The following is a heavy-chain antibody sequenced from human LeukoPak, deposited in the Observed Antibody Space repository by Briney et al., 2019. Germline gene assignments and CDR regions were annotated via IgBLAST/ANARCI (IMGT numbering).Heavy chain of an antibody. CDR2: ITVSSGTT. V-gene: IGHV3-23*01. Sequence: GGSLRLSCAASGFTFDDYGMSWVRQAPGRGLEWVSSITVSSGTTNYANSVKGRFTISRDNSEHTLYLQMNSLRPEDTAMYYCAKDPNGDYIGAFDSWGQGTLVTVSS. CDR3: AKDPNGDYIGAFDS. CDR1: GFTFDDYG. D-gene: IGHD2-8*01. J-gene: IGHJ3*02.